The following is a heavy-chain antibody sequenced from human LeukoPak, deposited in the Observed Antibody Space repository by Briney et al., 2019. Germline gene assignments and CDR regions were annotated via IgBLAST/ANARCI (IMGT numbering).Heavy chain of an antibody. CDR1: GGSVSSRTYY. J-gene: IGHJ5*02. D-gene: IGHD6-13*01. V-gene: IGHV4-39*07. CDR3: ARVIAAAGTGGWFDP. Sequence: SETLSLTCTVSGGSVSSRTYYWGWIRQPPGKGLEWIGTVYYSGPAYYNPSLRSRVSISVDTSKNQFSLKLSSVTAADTAVYYCARVIAAAGTGGWFDPWGQGTLVTVSS. CDR2: VYYSGPA.